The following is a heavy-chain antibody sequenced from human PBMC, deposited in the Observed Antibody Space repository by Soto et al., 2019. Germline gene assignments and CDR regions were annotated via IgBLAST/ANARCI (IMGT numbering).Heavy chain of an antibody. Sequence: QVQLQESGPGLVKPSETLSLTCAVSGGSITSYYWSWIRQPPGKGLEWIGYIFYSGSTNYNPSLTSRVTGSVDTSKNQFSLKLTSVTAADTDVYYCARVGGAPLGAFDIWGQGTMVTVSS. CDR2: IFYSGST. CDR1: GGSITSYY. J-gene: IGHJ3*02. D-gene: IGHD1-26*01. V-gene: IGHV4-59*01. CDR3: ARVGGAPLGAFDI.